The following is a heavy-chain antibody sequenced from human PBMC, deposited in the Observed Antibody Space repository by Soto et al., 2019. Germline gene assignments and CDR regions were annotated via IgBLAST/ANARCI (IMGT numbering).Heavy chain of an antibody. CDR2: ISGSGGST. Sequence: GGSLRLSCAASGFTFSSYAMSWVRQAPGKVLEWVSAISGSGGSTYYADSVKGRFTISRDNSKNTLYLQMNSLRAEDTAVYYCAKDLGSGSRRVYYGMDVWGQGTTVTVSS. J-gene: IGHJ6*02. V-gene: IGHV3-23*01. D-gene: IGHD3-10*01. CDR3: AKDLGSGSRRVYYGMDV. CDR1: GFTFSSYA.